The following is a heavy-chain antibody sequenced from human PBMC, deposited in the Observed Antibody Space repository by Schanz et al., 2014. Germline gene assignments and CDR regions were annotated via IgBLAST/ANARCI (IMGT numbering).Heavy chain of an antibody. CDR3: AKAPYADYGYFHY. J-gene: IGHJ4*02. Sequence: EVRLVESGGGLIQPGGSLRLSCAVSGFTVNTNYMSWVRQAPGKGLEWISSMYINSGSTQYADSVRGRFTISRDNSKNTLYLQMNSLRTEDTAVYYCAKAPYADYGYFHYWGQGTLVPVSS. CDR2: MYINSGST. D-gene: IGHD4-17*01. V-gene: IGHV3-66*03. CDR1: GFTVNTNY.